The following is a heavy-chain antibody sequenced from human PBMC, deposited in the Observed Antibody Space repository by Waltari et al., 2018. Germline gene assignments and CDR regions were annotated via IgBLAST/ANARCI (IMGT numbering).Heavy chain of an antibody. J-gene: IGHJ4*02. CDR2: VGYDGINK. CDR1: GFTFNRYV. V-gene: IGHV3-33*01. D-gene: IGHD6-19*01. Sequence: QVLLVESGGGVVQPGRSLRLSCAASGFTFNRYVMQWVRQAPGKGLEWVAVVGYDGINKDYAASVKGRFTISKDNSENTLYLHMNSLRVEDTATYYCARGALAGRFFDFWGQGTPVTVSS. CDR3: ARGALAGRFFDF.